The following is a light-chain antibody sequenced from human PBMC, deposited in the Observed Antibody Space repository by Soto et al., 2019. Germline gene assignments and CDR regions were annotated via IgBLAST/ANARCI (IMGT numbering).Light chain of an antibody. Sequence: DIQMTQSPSTLSASVGDRVTITCRASQSISNWLAWYQQKPGKAPKLLIYKAINLQSGVPSRFSGSGSGTEFSLTISGLQPDDFATYYCQHYNSYSEAFGQGTKVELK. J-gene: IGKJ1*01. CDR3: QHYNSYSEA. CDR1: QSISNW. V-gene: IGKV1-5*03. CDR2: KAI.